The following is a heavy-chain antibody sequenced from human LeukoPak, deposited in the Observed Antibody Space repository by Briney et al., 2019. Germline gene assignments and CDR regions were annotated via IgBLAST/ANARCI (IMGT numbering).Heavy chain of an antibody. CDR2: ISWNSGSI. CDR3: AKGLGATIFYFDY. CDR1: GFTFDDYA. D-gene: IGHD1-26*01. Sequence: PGGSLRLSCAASGFTFDDYAMHWVRQAPGKGLEWVSGISWNSGSIGYADSVKGRFTISRDNAKNSLYLQMNSLRAEDTALYCCAKGLGATIFYFDYWGQGTLVTVSS. V-gene: IGHV3-9*01. J-gene: IGHJ4*02.